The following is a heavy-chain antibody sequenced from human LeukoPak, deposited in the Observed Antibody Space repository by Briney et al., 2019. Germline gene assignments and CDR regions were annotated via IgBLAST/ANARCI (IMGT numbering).Heavy chain of an antibody. J-gene: IGHJ5*02. D-gene: IGHD6-19*01. CDR2: IYYSGST. CDR1: GGSISSYY. V-gene: IGHV4-59*12. CDR3: ARDPYSSGWYRGNWFDP. Sequence: SETLSLTCTVSGGSISSYYWSWIRQPPGKGLEWIGYIYYSGSTNYNPSLKSRVTISVDTSKNQFSLKLSSVTAADTAVYYCARDPYSSGWYRGNWFDPWGQGTLVTVSS.